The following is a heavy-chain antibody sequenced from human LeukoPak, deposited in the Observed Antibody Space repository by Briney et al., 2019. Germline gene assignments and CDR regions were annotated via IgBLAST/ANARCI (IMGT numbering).Heavy chain of an antibody. D-gene: IGHD5-18*01. J-gene: IGHJ6*03. Sequence: SGGSLRLSCAASGFTFSDYYMSWIRQAPGKGLEWVSYISSSSSTIYYADSVKGRFTISRDNAKNSLYLQMNSLRAEDTAVYYCARLPREGYSYRIYYMDVWGKGTTVTVSS. V-gene: IGHV3-11*04. CDR1: GFTFSDYY. CDR3: ARLPREGYSYRIYYMDV. CDR2: ISSSSSTI.